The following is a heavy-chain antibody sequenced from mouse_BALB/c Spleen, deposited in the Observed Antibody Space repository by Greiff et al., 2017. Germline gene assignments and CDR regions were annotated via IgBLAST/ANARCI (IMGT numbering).Heavy chain of an antibody. D-gene: IGHD1-1*01. CDR1: GYTFTSYW. CDR2: IDPSDSYT. CDR3: ARSGGYYYGSNDY. Sequence: QVQLQQQPGAELVKPGASVKLSCKASGYTFTSYWMHWVKQRPGQGLEWIGEIDPSDSYTNYNQKFKGKATLTVDKSSSTAYMQLSSLTSEDSAVYYCARSGGYYYGSNDYWGQGTTLTVSS. V-gene: IGHV1-69*02. J-gene: IGHJ2*01.